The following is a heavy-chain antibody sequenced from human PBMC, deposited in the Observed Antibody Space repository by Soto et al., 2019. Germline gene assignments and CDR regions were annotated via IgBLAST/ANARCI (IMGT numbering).Heavy chain of an antibody. Sequence: ASVKVSCKASGYTFTSYAIHWVRQAPGQRLEWMGWINAGNGNTKYSQKFQGRVTITRDTSASTAYMELSSLRSEDTAVYYCARDNPRQLWLPGFDYWGQGTLVTVS. V-gene: IGHV1-3*01. CDR3: ARDNPRQLWLPGFDY. CDR2: INAGNGNT. CDR1: GYTFTSYA. D-gene: IGHD5-18*01. J-gene: IGHJ4*02.